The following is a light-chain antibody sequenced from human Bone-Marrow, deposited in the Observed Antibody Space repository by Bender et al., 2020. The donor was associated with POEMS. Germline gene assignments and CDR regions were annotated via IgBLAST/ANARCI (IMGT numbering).Light chain of an antibody. CDR3: SSYTSSNTQV. J-gene: IGLJ2*01. Sequence: QSALTQPRSVSGSPGQAVTISCTGTSSDIGRYVYVSWYQHHPGKAPKLLIYDVSNRPSGVSNRFSGSKSGDTASLTISGLQAEDEADYYCSSYTSSNTQVFGGGTKLTVL. CDR1: SSDIGRYVY. V-gene: IGLV2-14*03. CDR2: DVS.